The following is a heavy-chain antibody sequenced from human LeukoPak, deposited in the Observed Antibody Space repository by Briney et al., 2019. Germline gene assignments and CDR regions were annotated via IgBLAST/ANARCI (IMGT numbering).Heavy chain of an antibody. CDR1: GGSMGRGGYY. Sequence: SQTLSLTCTVSGGSMGRGGYYWSWVRQSPGKGLEWVGYIYYTGTTNYNPSLNSRVSLSVDTCKNQFSLNLSSVTAADTAVYYCARVPTPYDTTGLLDPWGQEALVTVSS. CDR2: IYYTGTT. D-gene: IGHD1-1*01. J-gene: IGHJ5*02. V-gene: IGHV4-31*03. CDR3: ARVPTPYDTTGLLDP.